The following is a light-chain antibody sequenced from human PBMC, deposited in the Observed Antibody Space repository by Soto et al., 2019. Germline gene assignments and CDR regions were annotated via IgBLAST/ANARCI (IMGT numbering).Light chain of an antibody. V-gene: IGKV3-20*01. CDR3: QQYGGSTLSS. J-gene: IGKJ2*01. CDR1: QSIDATY. Sequence: EIVLTQSPGTLSLSPGERATLSCRASQSIDATYLAWYQQKPGQAPRLVIYGSTRRATGIPDRFSGSGSGTDSTLTISRLDPEDFAVYFCQQYGGSTLSSFGPGTKVDIK. CDR2: GST.